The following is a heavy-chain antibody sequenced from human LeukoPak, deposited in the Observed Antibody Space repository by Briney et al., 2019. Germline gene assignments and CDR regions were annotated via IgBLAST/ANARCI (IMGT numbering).Heavy chain of an antibody. Sequence: GGSLRLSCAASGFTFNTYTMNWVRQAPEKGLEWVSSISTSSSYIYYADSVKGRFTISRDNAKNSLFLQMNSLRAEDTAVYYCARDGDILTGHYKFYFDYWGQGSLVTVSS. CDR1: GFTFNTYT. CDR2: ISTSSSYI. J-gene: IGHJ4*02. CDR3: ARDGDILTGHYKFYFDY. D-gene: IGHD3-9*01. V-gene: IGHV3-21*01.